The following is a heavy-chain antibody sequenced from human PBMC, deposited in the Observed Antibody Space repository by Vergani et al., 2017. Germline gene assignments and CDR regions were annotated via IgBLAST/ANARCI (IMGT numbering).Heavy chain of an antibody. CDR3: ARDYVTTSLIPDGMDV. V-gene: IGHV3-30*02. Sequence: QVQLVESGGGVVQPGGSLRLSCAASGFTFSSYGMHWVRQAPGKGLEWVAFIRYDGSNKYYADSVKGRFTISRDNSKNTLYLQMNSLRAEDTAVYYCARDYVTTSLIPDGMDVWGQGTTVTVSS. CDR1: GFTFSSYG. D-gene: IGHD4-11*01. CDR2: IRYDGSNK. J-gene: IGHJ6*02.